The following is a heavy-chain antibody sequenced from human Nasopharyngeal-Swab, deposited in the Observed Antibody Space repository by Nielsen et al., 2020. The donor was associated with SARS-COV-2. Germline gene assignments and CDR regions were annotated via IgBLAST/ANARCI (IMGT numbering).Heavy chain of an antibody. Sequence: GESLKISCAASGFTVSSNYMSWVRQAPGKGLEWVSVIYSGGSTYYADSVKGRFTISRDNSKNTLYLQMNSLRAEDTAVYYCARVAPTRIAVAGPYDAFDMWGQGTMVTVSS. D-gene: IGHD6-19*01. CDR2: IYSGGST. V-gene: IGHV3-53*01. CDR1: GFTVSSNY. J-gene: IGHJ3*02. CDR3: ARVAPTRIAVAGPYDAFDM.